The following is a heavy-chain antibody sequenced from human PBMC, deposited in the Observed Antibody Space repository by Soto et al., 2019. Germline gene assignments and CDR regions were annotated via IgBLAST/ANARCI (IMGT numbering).Heavy chain of an antibody. V-gene: IGHV2-5*02. J-gene: IGHJ3*02. CDR2: IYWDDDK. Sequence: SGPTLVNPTQTLTLTCTFSGFSLSTSGVGVGWIRQPPGKALEWLALIYWDDDKRYSPSLKSRLTITKDTSKNQVVLTMTNMDPVDTATYYCASGGVVVVAAFAFDIWGQGTMVTVSS. D-gene: IGHD2-15*01. CDR1: GFSLSTSGVG. CDR3: ASGGVVVVAAFAFDI.